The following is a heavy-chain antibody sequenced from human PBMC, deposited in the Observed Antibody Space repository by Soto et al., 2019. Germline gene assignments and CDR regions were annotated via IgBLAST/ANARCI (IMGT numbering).Heavy chain of an antibody. J-gene: IGHJ4*02. CDR1: GFTFSSYA. D-gene: IGHD5-12*01. V-gene: IGHV3-48*03. CDR3: ARNIRGYIYYFDY. Sequence: EVQLVESGGGLVQPGGSLRLSCAASGFTFSSYAMNWVRQAPGKGLEWVSYISSSGSTIYYADSVKGRFTISRDNAKNSLYLQMNSLRAEDTAVYYCARNIRGYIYYFDYWGQGTLVTVSS. CDR2: ISSSGSTI.